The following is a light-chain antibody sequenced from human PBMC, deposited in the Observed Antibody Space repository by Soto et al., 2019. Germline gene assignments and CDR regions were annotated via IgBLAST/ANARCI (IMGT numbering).Light chain of an antibody. CDR1: QNINKY. V-gene: IGKV1-39*01. CDR3: LQTYSTPRT. CDR2: ATS. Sequence: DIQMTQSPSSLSASVGDRVTITCRTSQNINKYLSWYQQKPGKAPKLLIYATSTLQSGVPSRLSGSGSGTDFTLTISTLQSEDFATYYCLQTYSTPRTFGQGNKVDI. J-gene: IGKJ1*01.